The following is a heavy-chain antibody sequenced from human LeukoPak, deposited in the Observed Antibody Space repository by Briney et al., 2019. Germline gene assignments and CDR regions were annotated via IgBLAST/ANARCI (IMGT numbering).Heavy chain of an antibody. CDR2: IIPIFDTA. Sequence: SVKVSCKASGGTFSSYAISWVRQAPGQGLEWMGGIIPIFDTANYAQKFQGRVTITADESTSTAYMELSSLRSEDTAMYYCARVGIGAARHGYDYWGQGTLVTVSS. V-gene: IGHV1-69*13. CDR1: GGTFSSYA. J-gene: IGHJ4*02. D-gene: IGHD2-15*01. CDR3: ARVGIGAARHGYDY.